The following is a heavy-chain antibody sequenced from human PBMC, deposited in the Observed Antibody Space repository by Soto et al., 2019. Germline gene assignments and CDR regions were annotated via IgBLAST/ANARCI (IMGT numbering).Heavy chain of an antibody. V-gene: IGHV1-2*04. CDR3: ARASAYCGGDCYFPGGWFHT. J-gene: IGHJ5*02. CDR2: TSTPSGGT. CDR1: GYTFTGYY. D-gene: IGHD2-21*02. Sequence: ASVKVACKASGYTFTGYYMPWVRQAPGQGLESMGWTSTPSGGTHNPQNFQGSLSMTNDTPITTVYMHLSRLRSADTAVYYCARASAYCGGDCYFPGGWFHTWGQATLVPVSS.